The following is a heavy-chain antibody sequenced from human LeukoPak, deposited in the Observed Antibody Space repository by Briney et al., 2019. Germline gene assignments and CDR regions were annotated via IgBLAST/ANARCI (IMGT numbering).Heavy chain of an antibody. V-gene: IGHV3-53*01. D-gene: IGHD1-26*01. CDR1: GFTVSSNY. CDR2: IYSGGST. J-gene: IGHJ3*02. CDR3: ARGGSYLSAFDI. Sequence: GGSLRLSCAASGFTVSSNYMSWVRQAPGKGLEWGSIIYSGGSTFYADSVNGRFTISRDNSKNTLYLQMNSLRAEDTAVYYCARGGSYLSAFDIWGQGTMVTVSS.